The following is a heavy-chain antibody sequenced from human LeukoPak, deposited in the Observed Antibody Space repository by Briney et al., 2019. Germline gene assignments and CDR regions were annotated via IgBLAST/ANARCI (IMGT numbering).Heavy chain of an antibody. CDR1: GGSISSGDSY. Sequence: SQTLSLTCTVSGGSISSGDSYWSWIRQPPGKGLEWIGYIYSSGSAYYNPSLKSRFTISVDTSKNQFSLRLSSVTAADTAVYYCAGVLATAGNFPVDYWGQGTLVTVSS. V-gene: IGHV4-30-4*01. D-gene: IGHD6-13*01. J-gene: IGHJ4*02. CDR2: IYSSGSA. CDR3: AGVLATAGNFPVDY.